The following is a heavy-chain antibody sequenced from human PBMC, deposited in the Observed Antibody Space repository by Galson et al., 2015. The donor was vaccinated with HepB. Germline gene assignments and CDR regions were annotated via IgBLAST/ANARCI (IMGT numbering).Heavy chain of an antibody. V-gene: IGHV1-18*01. CDR1: GYTFTSYG. Sequence: SVKVSCKASGYTFTSYGISWVRQAPGQGPEWMGWISAYNGNTNYAQKLQGRVTMTTDTSTSTAYMELRSLRSDDTAVYYCARDGAIAVADSLDYWGQGTLVTVSS. J-gene: IGHJ4*02. CDR3: ARDGAIAVADSLDY. D-gene: IGHD6-19*01. CDR2: ISAYNGNT.